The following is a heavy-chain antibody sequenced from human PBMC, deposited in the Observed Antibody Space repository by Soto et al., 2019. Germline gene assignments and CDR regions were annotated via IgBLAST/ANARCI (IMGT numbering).Heavy chain of an antibody. Sequence: ASVKVSCKASGYTFTSYDIKWVRQATGQGLEWMGWMNPNSGNTGYAQKFQGRVTMTRNTSISTAYMELSSLRSEDTAVYYCARVLAPRDFWSGYYYYYMDVWGKGTTVTVSS. CDR1: GYTFTSYD. D-gene: IGHD3-3*01. CDR3: ARVLAPRDFWSGYYYYYMDV. J-gene: IGHJ6*03. V-gene: IGHV1-8*01. CDR2: MNPNSGNT.